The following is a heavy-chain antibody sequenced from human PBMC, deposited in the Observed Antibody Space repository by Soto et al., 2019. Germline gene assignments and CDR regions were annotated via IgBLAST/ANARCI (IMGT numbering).Heavy chain of an antibody. CDR3: ARFHGDSDY. D-gene: IGHD4-17*01. CDR1: GFTFSSYA. Sequence: QVQLVESGGRVVQPGRSLRLSCAASGFTFSSYAMHWVRQAPGKGLEWVAVISYDGSNKYYADSVKGRFTISRDNSKNTLYLQMNSLRAEDTAVYYSARFHGDSDYWGQGTLVTVSS. CDR2: ISYDGSNK. V-gene: IGHV3-30-3*01. J-gene: IGHJ4*02.